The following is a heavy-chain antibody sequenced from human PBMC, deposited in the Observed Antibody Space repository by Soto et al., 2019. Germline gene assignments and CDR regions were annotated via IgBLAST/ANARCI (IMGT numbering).Heavy chain of an antibody. J-gene: IGHJ4*02. Sequence: ASVKVSCKASGYTFTSYAMHWVRQAPGQRLEWMGWINADNGNTKYSQKLQGRVTMTTDTSTSTVYMELRSLRSDDTAVYYCARDRRAGALFDYWVQGNLVTVSS. D-gene: IGHD1-26*01. CDR1: GYTFTSYA. V-gene: IGHV1-3*01. CDR2: INADNGNT. CDR3: ARDRRAGALFDY.